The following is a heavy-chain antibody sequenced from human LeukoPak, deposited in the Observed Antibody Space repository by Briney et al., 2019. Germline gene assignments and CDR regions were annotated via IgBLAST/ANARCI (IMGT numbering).Heavy chain of an antibody. CDR1: GYTFTTYG. V-gene: IGHV1-18*01. CDR2: ISGYNDNT. D-gene: IGHD3-9*01. Sequence: ASVKVSCKASGYTFTTYGISWVRQAPGQGLEWMGWISGYNDNTNYAQKFQGRVITTTDTSTSTAYMELRSLRSDDTAVYYCARDGHFDWLLVLDFWGQGTLVTVSS. J-gene: IGHJ4*02. CDR3: ARDGHFDWLLVLDF.